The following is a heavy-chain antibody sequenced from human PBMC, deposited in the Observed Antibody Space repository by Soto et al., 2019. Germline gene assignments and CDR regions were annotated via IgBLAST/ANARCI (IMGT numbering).Heavy chain of an antibody. CDR1: GFTFTSSA. D-gene: IGHD3-22*01. CDR3: AADPYYYDSSGYYTPFDY. CDR2: IVVGSGNT. Sequence: RASVKVSCKASGFTFTSSAVQWVRQARGQRLGWIGWIVVGSGNTNYAQKFQERVTITRDMSTSTAYMELSSLRSEDTAVYYCAADPYYYDSSGYYTPFDYWGQGTLVTVSS. J-gene: IGHJ4*02. V-gene: IGHV1-58*01.